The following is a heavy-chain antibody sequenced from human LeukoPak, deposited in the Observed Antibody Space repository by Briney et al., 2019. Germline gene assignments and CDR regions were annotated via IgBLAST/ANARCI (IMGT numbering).Heavy chain of an antibody. CDR1: GGSISSSSYY. D-gene: IGHD3-10*01. J-gene: IGHJ4*02. CDR2: IYYSGST. CDR3: ARHNPPPTYLRFGDRTPALTY. Sequence: SETLSLTCTVSGGSISSSSYYWGWIRQPPGKGLEWIGSIYYSGSTYYNPSLKSRVTISVDTSKNQFSLKLSSVTAADTAVYYCARHNPPPTYLRFGDRTPALTYWGQGTLVTVSS. V-gene: IGHV4-39*01.